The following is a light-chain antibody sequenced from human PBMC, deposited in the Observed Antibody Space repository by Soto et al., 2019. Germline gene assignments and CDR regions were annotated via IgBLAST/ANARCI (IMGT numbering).Light chain of an antibody. CDR3: QQYNESPYT. J-gene: IGKJ2*01. CDR2: KAS. Sequence: DIQMTQSPSTLSASVGDSVTITCRASQSISSWLAWYQQKPGRAPKLLIYKASSLESGVPSRFRGSGSGTEFALLLSGLQPDYFAHYYFQQYNESPYTFGQGNKLEIK. CDR1: QSISSW. V-gene: IGKV1-5*03.